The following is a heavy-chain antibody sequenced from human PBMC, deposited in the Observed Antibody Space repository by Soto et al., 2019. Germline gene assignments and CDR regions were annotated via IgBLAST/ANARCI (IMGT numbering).Heavy chain of an antibody. CDR2: ISSSSSTI. CDR3: ARPRGYSYVLPDY. D-gene: IGHD5-18*01. J-gene: IGHJ4*02. V-gene: IGHV3-48*02. CDR1: GFSFSSYN. Sequence: PGGSLRLSCAASGFSFSSYNMNWVRQAPGKGLEWVSYISSSSSTIYYADSVKGRFTISRDNAKNSLYLQMNSLRDEDTAVYYCARPRGYSYVLPDYWGQGTLVTVSS.